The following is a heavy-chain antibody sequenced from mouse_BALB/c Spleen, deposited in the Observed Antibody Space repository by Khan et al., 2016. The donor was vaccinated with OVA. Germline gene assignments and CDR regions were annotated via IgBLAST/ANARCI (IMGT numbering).Heavy chain of an antibody. J-gene: IGHJ3*01. CDR1: GYIFTDYN. D-gene: IGHD2-2*01. Sequence: VRLQQSGPELVKPGASVKIPCKASGYIFTDYNMAWVKQSHGRSLEWIGDIFPNNADTIYNQKFKGKATLTVDKSSSTAYMELRSLTSEDTAVYYCARHGYGGFAYWGQGTLVTVS. V-gene: IGHV1-18*01. CDR2: IFPNNADT. CDR3: ARHGYGGFAY.